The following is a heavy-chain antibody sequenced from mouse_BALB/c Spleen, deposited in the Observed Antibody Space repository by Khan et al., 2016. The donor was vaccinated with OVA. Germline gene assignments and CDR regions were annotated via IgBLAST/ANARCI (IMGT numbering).Heavy chain of an antibody. Sequence: EVELKESGPELMKPGASVKISCKASGYSFTNYYIHWVIQSHGKSLEWIGYIDPFSGGTTYNQKFKGKATLTVDKSSSTAYIHLNNLTSEDSAVYYCTRHGFVAWFTYWGQGTLVTVSA. D-gene: IGHD2-2*01. CDR3: TRHGFVAWFTY. CDR1: GYSFTNYY. J-gene: IGHJ3*01. CDR2: IDPFSGGT. V-gene: IGHV1S135*01.